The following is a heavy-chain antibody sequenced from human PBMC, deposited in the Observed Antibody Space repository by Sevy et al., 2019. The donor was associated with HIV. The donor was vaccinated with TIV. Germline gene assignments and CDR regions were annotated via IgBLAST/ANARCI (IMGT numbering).Heavy chain of an antibody. CDR3: ARDSLSSSWYGVLDP. D-gene: IGHD6-13*01. V-gene: IGHV3-21*01. CDR1: GFTFSSYS. CDR2: ISSSSSYI. J-gene: IGHJ5*02. Sequence: GGSLRLSCAASGFTFSSYSMNWVRQAPGKGLEWVSSISSSSSYIYYADSVKGRFTISRDNAKNSLYLQMNSLRAEDTAVYYGARDSLSSSWYGVLDPWGQGTLVTVSS.